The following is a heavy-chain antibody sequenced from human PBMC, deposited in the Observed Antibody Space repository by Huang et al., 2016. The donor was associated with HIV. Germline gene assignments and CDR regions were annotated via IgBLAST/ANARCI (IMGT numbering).Heavy chain of an antibody. CDR2: SNTNTGTP. J-gene: IGHJ4*02. D-gene: IGHD3-22*01. CDR1: VYTFTRYA. V-gene: IGHV7-4-1*02. CDR3: ARDYYDSRGYDIHAVVDY. Sequence: QVQLVQSGSELRKPGASVKVSCQASVYTFTRYALNWVRQAPGQGLEWMGWSNTNTGTPTYAQAFTGLVVLSLDTSVSTAYLQISSLEAEDTAVYYCARDYYDSRGYDIHAVVDYWGQGTLVTVSS.